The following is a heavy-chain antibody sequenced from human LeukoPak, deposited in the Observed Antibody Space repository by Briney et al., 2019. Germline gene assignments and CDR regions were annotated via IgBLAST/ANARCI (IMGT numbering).Heavy chain of an antibody. J-gene: IGHJ6*03. CDR2: IIPIFGTA. V-gene: IGHV1-69*05. Sequence: ASVKVSCKASGGTFSSYAISWVRQAPGQGLEWMGEIIPIFGTANYAQKFQGRVTITTDESTSTAYMELSSLRSEDTAVYYCARTTSDYYYMDVWGKGTTVTVSS. D-gene: IGHD4-11*01. CDR3: ARTTSDYYYMDV. CDR1: GGTFSSYA.